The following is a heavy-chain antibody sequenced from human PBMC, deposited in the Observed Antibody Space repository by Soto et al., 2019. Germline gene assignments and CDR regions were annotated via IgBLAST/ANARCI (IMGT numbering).Heavy chain of an antibody. Sequence: QVQLVQSGAEVKKPGSSVKVSCKASGGTFSSYAISWVRQAPGQGLEWMGGIIPIFGTANYAQKFQGRVTITADESTSTAYMELSSLRSEDTAVYYCARDEGSLWFGELPLYYYGMDVWGQGTTVTVSS. CDR2: IIPIFGTA. CDR3: ARDEGSLWFGELPLYYYGMDV. V-gene: IGHV1-69*01. J-gene: IGHJ6*02. D-gene: IGHD3-10*01. CDR1: GGTFSSYA.